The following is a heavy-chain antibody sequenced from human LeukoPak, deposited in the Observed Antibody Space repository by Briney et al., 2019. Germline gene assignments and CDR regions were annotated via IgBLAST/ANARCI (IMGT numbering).Heavy chain of an antibody. D-gene: IGHD3-22*01. CDR3: AKSTYYYDTFVNAFDL. Sequence: SETLSLTCTVSGGSVSSSHYWGWIRQPPGKGLEWIGSIYYGGSTYYNASLRSRVTTSVDTSKNQFSLKLSSATAADTAVYYCAKSTYYYDTFVNAFDLWGQGTVVTVSS. CDR1: GGSVSSSHY. J-gene: IGHJ3*01. V-gene: IGHV4-39*07. CDR2: IYYGGST.